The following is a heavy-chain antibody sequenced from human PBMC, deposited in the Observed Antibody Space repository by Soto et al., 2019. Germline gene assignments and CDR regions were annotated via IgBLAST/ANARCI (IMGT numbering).Heavy chain of an antibody. J-gene: IGHJ4*02. CDR1: GFPFSSYV. CDR2: ISGGGSNT. V-gene: IGHV3-23*01. CDR3: ARTMNYDFWSGPPDY. Sequence: GGSLRLSCAAPGFPFSSYVMSWVRQAPGKGLEWVSGISGGGSNTFYADSVKGRFTISRDNSKNTLLLQMNSLGAEDTAVYYCARTMNYDFWSGPPDYWGQGTLVTVSS. D-gene: IGHD3-3*01.